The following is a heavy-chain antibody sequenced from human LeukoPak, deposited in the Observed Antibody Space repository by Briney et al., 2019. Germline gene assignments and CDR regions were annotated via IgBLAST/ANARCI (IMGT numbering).Heavy chain of an antibody. V-gene: IGHV4-59*08. CDR3: ARHFAYSSSSYFDY. D-gene: IGHD6-6*01. J-gene: IGHJ4*02. CDR1: GGSVSSYY. CDR2: VYYTGST. Sequence: PSETLSLTCSVSGGSVSSYYWSWIRQPPGKGLEWIGYVYYTGSTNYNPSLKSRVTMFEDKSKNQFSLRLYSVTVADTAVYYCARHFAYSSSSYFDYWGQGSLVIVSS.